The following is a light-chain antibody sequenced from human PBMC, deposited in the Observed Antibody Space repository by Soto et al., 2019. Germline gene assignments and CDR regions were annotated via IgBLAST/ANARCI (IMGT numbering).Light chain of an antibody. CDR2: TAS. Sequence: AIQMTQSPSSLSASVGDRVTITCRSSQGIRSELGWYQQKPGKAPNLLIYTASTLQSGVPSRFSGSGSGTDFTLTISSLQPEDFATYYCQQYNSYPWTFGQGTKVDIK. CDR1: QGIRSE. V-gene: IGKV1-6*01. CDR3: QQYNSYPWT. J-gene: IGKJ1*01.